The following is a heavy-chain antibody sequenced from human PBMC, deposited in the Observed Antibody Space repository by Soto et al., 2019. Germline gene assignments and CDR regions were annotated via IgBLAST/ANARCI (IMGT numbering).Heavy chain of an antibody. CDR1: GFTFTTNY. J-gene: IGHJ3*02. CDR2: VYSGGST. V-gene: IGHV3-66*01. D-gene: IGHD1-26*01. Sequence: EVQLVESGGGLVQPGGSLRLSCAASGFTFTTNYMSWVRQPPGKGLEWVSVVYSGGSTYYADSVKGRFTVSRDNSKNTPDLQMNSLGGEDTAVEYCARNFSGKKDAFDIWGQGTVVTVSS. CDR3: ARNFSGKKDAFDI.